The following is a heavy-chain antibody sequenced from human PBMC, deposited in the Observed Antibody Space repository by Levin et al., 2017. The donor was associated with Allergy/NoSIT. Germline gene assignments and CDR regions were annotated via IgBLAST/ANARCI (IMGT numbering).Heavy chain of an antibody. CDR3: AKSHTSDAFDI. CDR2: ILYDGSNK. Sequence: GESLKISCAASGFTFSSYGMNWVRQVPGKGLEWVAVILYDGSNKYYADSVKGRFTISRDNSKNMVSLQMNSLRAEDTAVYYCAKSHTSDAFDIWGQGTMVTVSS. CDR1: GFTFSSYG. V-gene: IGHV3-30*18. J-gene: IGHJ3*02.